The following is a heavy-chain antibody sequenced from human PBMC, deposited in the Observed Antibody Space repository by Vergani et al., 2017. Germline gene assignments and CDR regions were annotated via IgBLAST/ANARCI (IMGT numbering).Heavy chain of an antibody. D-gene: IGHD3-10*01. Sequence: VQLVESGGGLVKPGGSLRLSCAASGFTFSSYGMHWVRQAPGKGLEWVAVISYDGSNKYYADSVKGRFTISRDNSKNTLYLQMNSLRAEDTAVYYCAKEGGDVAFDIWGQGTMVTVSS. V-gene: IGHV3-30*18. CDR3: AKEGGDVAFDI. CDR1: GFTFSSYG. J-gene: IGHJ3*02. CDR2: ISYDGSNK.